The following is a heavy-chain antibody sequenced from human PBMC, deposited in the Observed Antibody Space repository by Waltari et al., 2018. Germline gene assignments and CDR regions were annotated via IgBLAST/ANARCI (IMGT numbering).Heavy chain of an antibody. J-gene: IGHJ6*02. CDR3: ARGSISSSWYYYYGMDV. CDR2: MNPNSGNT. CDR1: GYTFTSYD. D-gene: IGHD6-13*01. Sequence: QVQLVQSGAEVKKPGASVKVSCKASGYTFTSYDINWVRQATGQGLEWMGWMNPNSGNTGYAQKFQGRVTITRNTSISTAYMELSSLRSEDTAVYYCARGSISSSWYYYYGMDVWGQGTTVTVSS. V-gene: IGHV1-8*03.